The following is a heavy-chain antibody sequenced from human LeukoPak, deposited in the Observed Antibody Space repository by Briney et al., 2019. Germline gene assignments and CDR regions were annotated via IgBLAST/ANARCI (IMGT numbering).Heavy chain of an antibody. V-gene: IGHV3-23*01. Sequence: GGSLRLSCAASGFSFSSYAMNWVRQAPGRGLEWVSIIFGNGDTTYYADSVKGRFTVSRDNSKDTLYLQMNDLRPDDTAIYYCAKRNTMVRGGPCFDYWGQGLLVTVSS. D-gene: IGHD3-10*01. J-gene: IGHJ4*02. CDR3: AKRNTMVRGGPCFDY. CDR1: GFSFSSYA. CDR2: IFGNGDTT.